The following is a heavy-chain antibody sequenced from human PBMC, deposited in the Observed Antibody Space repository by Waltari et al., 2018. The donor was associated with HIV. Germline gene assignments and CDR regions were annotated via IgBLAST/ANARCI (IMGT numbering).Heavy chain of an antibody. Sequence: QVQLQESGPGLVKPSETLSLTCLVSESSINTDNNWGWLRRPPGKGLEWVGSASPSGGTFHNASLQSRVTISVDRSKNHFSLRMNSVSAADTAVYYCARAGVVPALFDLWSRGTLVTVSS. V-gene: IGHV4-38-2*02. D-gene: IGHD3-3*01. J-gene: IGHJ2*01. CDR1: ESSINTDNN. CDR2: ASPSGGT. CDR3: ARAGVVPALFDL.